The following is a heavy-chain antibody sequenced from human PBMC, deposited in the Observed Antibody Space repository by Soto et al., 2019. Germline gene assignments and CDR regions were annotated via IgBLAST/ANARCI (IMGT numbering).Heavy chain of an antibody. CDR1: GDTFNFYS. Sequence: QVQLVQSGAEVKRPGSSVKVSCKASGDTFNFYSINWVRQAPGLGLEWMGRVNPIVSMSNYAQKFQGRVTMTADKSTSTAYMELSSLRSEDTAIYYCASSYGSGYRAFDYWGQEPWSPSP. D-gene: IGHD3-10*01. CDR3: ASSYGSGYRAFDY. CDR2: VNPIVSMS. V-gene: IGHV1-69*02. J-gene: IGHJ4*01.